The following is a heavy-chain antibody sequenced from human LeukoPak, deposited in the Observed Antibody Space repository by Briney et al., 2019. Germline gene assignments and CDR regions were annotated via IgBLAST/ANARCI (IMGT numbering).Heavy chain of an antibody. CDR1: GGSISSYY. CDR3: ARGHIVVVPAARGQYYMDV. J-gene: IGHJ6*03. CDR2: IYTSGST. D-gene: IGHD2-2*01. Sequence: SETLSLTCTVSGGSISSYYWSWIRQPAGKGLEWIGRIYTSGSTNYNPSLKSRVTMSVDTSKNQFSLKLSSVTAADTAVYYCARGHIVVVPAARGQYYMDVWGKGTTVTVSS. V-gene: IGHV4-4*07.